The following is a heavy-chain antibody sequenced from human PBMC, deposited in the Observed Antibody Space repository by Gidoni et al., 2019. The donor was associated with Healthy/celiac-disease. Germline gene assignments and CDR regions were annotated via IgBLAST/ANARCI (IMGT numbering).Heavy chain of an antibody. D-gene: IGHD5-18*01. CDR1: GGTFSSYA. J-gene: IGHJ5*02. V-gene: IGHV1-69*01. CDR3: ARDLDGYSYGTDDWFDP. CDR2: IIPIFGTA. Sequence: QVQLVQSGAEVKKPGSSVKVSCKASGGTFSSYAISWVRQAPGQGLEWMGGIIPIFGTANYAQKFQGRVTITADESTSTAYMELSSLRSEDTAVYYCARDLDGYSYGTDDWFDPWGQGTLVTVSS.